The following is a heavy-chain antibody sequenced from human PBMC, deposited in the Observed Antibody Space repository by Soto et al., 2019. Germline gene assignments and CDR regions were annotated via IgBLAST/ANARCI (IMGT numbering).Heavy chain of an antibody. CDR3: VRDRQYFDSSGSPFDN. D-gene: IGHD3-22*01. CDR2: ISYDGSNK. CDR1: GFTFSNYA. J-gene: IGHJ4*02. V-gene: IGHV3-30-3*01. Sequence: GGSLRLSCAASGFTFSNYALHWVRQAPGKGLEWVAVISYDGSNKYYADSVKGRFTISRDNSKNTLYLQMNSLRVEDTAVFYCVRDRQYFDSSGSPFDNWGQGTLVTVSS.